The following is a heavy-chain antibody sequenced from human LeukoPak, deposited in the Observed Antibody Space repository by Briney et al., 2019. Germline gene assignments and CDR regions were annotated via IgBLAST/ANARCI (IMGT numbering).Heavy chain of an antibody. CDR3: MVRGVIWSPEENYYYMDV. D-gene: IGHD3-10*01. CDR2: MNPNSGNT. Sequence: GASVKVSCKASGGTFKNYAITWVRQATGQGLEGMGWMNPNSGNTGYAQKFQGRVTITRNTSISTAYMELSSLRSEATAVYYGMVRGVIWSPEENYYYMDVWGKRTTVTVSS. J-gene: IGHJ6*03. V-gene: IGHV1-8*03. CDR1: GGTFKNYA.